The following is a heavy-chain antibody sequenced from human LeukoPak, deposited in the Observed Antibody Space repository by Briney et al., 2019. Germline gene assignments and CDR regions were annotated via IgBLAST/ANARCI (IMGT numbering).Heavy chain of an antibody. CDR2: AYYSGST. Sequence: SETLSLTCTVSGGSISSSSYYWGWIRQPPGKGLEWIGSAYYSGSTYYNPSLKSRVTISEDTSKNQFSLKLSSVTAADTAVYYCAGNRYFDWLLYPNWFDPWGQGTLVTVSS. CDR1: GGSISSSSYY. J-gene: IGHJ5*02. CDR3: AGNRYFDWLLYPNWFDP. D-gene: IGHD3-9*01. V-gene: IGHV4-39*07.